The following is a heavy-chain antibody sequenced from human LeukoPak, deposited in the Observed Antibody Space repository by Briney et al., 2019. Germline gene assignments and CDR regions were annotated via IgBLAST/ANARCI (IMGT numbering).Heavy chain of an antibody. CDR3: ARPAYCGGSCYFYFDC. CDR1: GYTFTSYY. D-gene: IGHD2-21*02. J-gene: IGHJ4*02. CDR2: ITPSGGST. Sequence: ASVKVSCKASGYTFTSYYMHWVRQAPGQGLEWMGIITPSGGSTSYAQKFQGRVTMTRDTSTNTVYMELSSLRSEDTAIYYCARPAYCGGSCYFYFDCWGQGTLVTVSS. V-gene: IGHV1-46*01.